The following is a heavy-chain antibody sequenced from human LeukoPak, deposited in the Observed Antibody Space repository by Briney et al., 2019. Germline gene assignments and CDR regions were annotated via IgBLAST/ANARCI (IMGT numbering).Heavy chain of an antibody. CDR1: EFTFSRYS. CDR2: INQDGSEK. J-gene: IGHJ4*02. CDR3: AAKVELRSNGPYFNS. V-gene: IGHV3-7*03. D-gene: IGHD1-7*01. Sequence: GGSLRLSCATSEFTFSRYSMYWVRQAPGKGLECVANINQDGSEKYYVDSVKGRFTISRDNSKNTLYLQMNSLRGEDTAVYYCAAKVELRSNGPYFNSWGQGTLVTASS.